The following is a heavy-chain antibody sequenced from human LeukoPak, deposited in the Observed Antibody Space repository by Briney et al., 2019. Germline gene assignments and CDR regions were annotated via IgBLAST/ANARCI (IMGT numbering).Heavy chain of an antibody. D-gene: IGHD2-15*01. CDR2: ISGSGGST. Sequence: GGSLRLSCAAAGFTCSSYGMSWVRQAPGKGLEWVSAISGSGGSTYYADSVKGRFTISRDNSKNTLYLQMNSLRAEDTAVYYCGNDQVGVGPPNWFDTGGQGTLVTVFS. V-gene: IGHV3-23*01. CDR3: GNDQVGVGPPNWFDT. CDR1: GFTCSSYG. J-gene: IGHJ5*02.